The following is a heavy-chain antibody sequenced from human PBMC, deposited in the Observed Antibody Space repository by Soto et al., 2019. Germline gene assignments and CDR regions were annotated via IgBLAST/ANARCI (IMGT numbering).Heavy chain of an antibody. D-gene: IGHD6-13*01. V-gene: IGHV4-59*01. CDR1: GGSISSYY. Sequence: SETLSLTCTVSGGSISSYYWSWIRQPPGKGLEWIGYIYYSGSTNYNPSLKSRVTISVDTSKNQFSLKLSSVTAADTAVYYCARGPLFRAAADTQLDPWGQGTPVTSPQ. J-gene: IGHJ5*02. CDR2: IYYSGST. CDR3: ARGPLFRAAADTQLDP.